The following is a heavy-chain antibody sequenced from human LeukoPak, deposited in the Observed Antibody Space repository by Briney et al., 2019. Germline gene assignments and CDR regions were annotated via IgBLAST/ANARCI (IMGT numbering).Heavy chain of an antibody. Sequence: KSSETLSLTCTVSGDSISSSTYYWGWIRQPPRKGLEWIGSIYYSGSAYYNPSLKSRVTISVDTSKNQFSLKLNSVTAADTAVYYCARQPTYYYYYMDVWGKGTTVTVSS. V-gene: IGHV4-39*01. CDR1: GDSISSSTYY. CDR3: ARQPTYYYYYMDV. J-gene: IGHJ6*03. CDR2: IYYSGSA.